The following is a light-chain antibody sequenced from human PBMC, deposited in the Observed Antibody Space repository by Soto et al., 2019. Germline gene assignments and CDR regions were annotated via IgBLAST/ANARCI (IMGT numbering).Light chain of an antibody. CDR1: SSDVGAYNY. J-gene: IGLJ1*01. V-gene: IGLV2-14*01. CDR2: GVG. Sequence: QSALTQPASVSGSPGQSITISCTGTSSDVGAYNYVSWYQQHPGKAPKLLIYGVGNRPSGVSARFSGSKSGNTASLTISGLQAEDEADYYCSSYASGSIYVFGTGTKLTVL. CDR3: SSYASGSIYV.